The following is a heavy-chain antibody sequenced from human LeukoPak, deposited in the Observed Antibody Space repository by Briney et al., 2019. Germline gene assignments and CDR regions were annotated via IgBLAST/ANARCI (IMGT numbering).Heavy chain of an antibody. V-gene: IGHV4-30-2*01. CDR2: IYHSGST. J-gene: IGHJ4*02. D-gene: IGHD3-10*01. CDR3: AIGAITMVRGFDY. Sequence: SETLSLTCAVSGGSISSGGYSWSWIRQPPGKGLEWIGYIYHSGSTYYNPSLKSRVTISVDRSKNQFSLKLSSVTAADTAVYYCAIGAITMVRGFDYWGQGTLVTVSS. CDR1: GGSISSGGYS.